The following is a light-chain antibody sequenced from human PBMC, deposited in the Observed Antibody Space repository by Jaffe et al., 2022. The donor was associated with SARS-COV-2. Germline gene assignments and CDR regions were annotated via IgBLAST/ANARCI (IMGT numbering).Light chain of an antibody. J-gene: IGKJ2*01. CDR3: QQYGSSPKT. CDR2: DAS. V-gene: IGKV3-20*01. CDR1: QSVSSNY. Sequence: EIVLTQSPDTLSLSPGERVTLSCRASQSVSSNYLAWYRQKPGQAPSLLIYDASNRASGIPDRFSGSGSGTDFTLSISRLEPEDFAVYYCQQYGSSPKTFGQGTKLEIK.